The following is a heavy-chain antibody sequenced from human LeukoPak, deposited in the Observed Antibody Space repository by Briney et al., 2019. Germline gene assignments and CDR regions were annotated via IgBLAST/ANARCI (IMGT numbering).Heavy chain of an antibody. CDR2: IYYSGST. CDR1: GGSISSSSYY. CDR3: ARGRRQWLVPSYYYYMDV. V-gene: IGHV4-39*01. J-gene: IGHJ6*03. Sequence: PSETLSLTCTVSGGSISSSSYYWGWIRQPPGKGLEWIGSIYYSGSTYYNPSLKSRVTISVDTSKDQFSLKLSSVTAADTAVYYCARGRRQWLVPSYYYYMDVWGKGTTVTVSS. D-gene: IGHD6-19*01.